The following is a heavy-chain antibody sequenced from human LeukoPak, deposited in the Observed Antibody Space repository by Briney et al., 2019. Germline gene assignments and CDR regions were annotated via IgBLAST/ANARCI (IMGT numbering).Heavy chain of an antibody. CDR1: GGTFSSYA. CDR2: IIPIFGTA. V-gene: IGHV1-69*13. D-gene: IGHD3-3*01. J-gene: IGHJ4*02. CDR3: ARVTIFGVVTTDY. Sequence: GASVKVSCKASGGTFSSYAISWVRQAPGQGLEWMGGIIPIFGTANYAQKFQGRVTITADESTSTAYMELSSLRSEDTAVYYCARVTIFGVVTTDYWGQGTLVTVSS.